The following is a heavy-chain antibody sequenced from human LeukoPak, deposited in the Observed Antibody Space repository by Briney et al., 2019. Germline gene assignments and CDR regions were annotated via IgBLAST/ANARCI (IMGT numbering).Heavy chain of an antibody. V-gene: IGHV4-59*12. D-gene: IGHD2-15*01. CDR2: IYYSGST. CDR3: ARKRLLYYYYGMDV. CDR1: GGSISSYY. J-gene: IGHJ6*02. Sequence: SETLSLTCTVSGGSISSYYWSWIRQPPGKGLEWIGYIYYSGSTNYNPSLKSRVTISVDTSKNQFSLKLSSVTAADTAVYYCARKRLLYYYYGMDVWGQGTTVTVSS.